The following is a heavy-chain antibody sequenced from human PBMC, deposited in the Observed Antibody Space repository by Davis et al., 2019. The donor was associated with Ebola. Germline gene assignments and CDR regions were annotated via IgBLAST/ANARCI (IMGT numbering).Heavy chain of an antibody. Sequence: ASVKVSCKASGYTFTGYYMHWVRQAPGQGLEWMGWINPNSGGTKYAQKFQGRVTMTRDTSINTAYMELSRLRSDDTAIYYCARGYCTGGICSEHWFDPWGQGALVTVSS. J-gene: IGHJ5*02. CDR2: INPNSGGT. CDR3: ARGYCTGGICSEHWFDP. V-gene: IGHV1-2*02. CDR1: GYTFTGYY. D-gene: IGHD2-15*01.